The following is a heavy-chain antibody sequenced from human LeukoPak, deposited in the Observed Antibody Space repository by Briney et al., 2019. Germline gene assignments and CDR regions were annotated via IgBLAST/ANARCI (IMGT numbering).Heavy chain of an antibody. Sequence: GESLKISCKGSGFSFTNYWIAWVRQLPGKGLEWMGIIYPGDSDTRFSPSFQGQVTISADKSISTAYLQWSSLKASDTAMYYCARHVSSGWDSGFGLDYWGQGTLVTVSS. D-gene: IGHD3-22*01. CDR1: GFSFTNYW. J-gene: IGHJ4*02. CDR3: ARHVSSGWDSGFGLDY. V-gene: IGHV5-51*01. CDR2: IYPGDSDT.